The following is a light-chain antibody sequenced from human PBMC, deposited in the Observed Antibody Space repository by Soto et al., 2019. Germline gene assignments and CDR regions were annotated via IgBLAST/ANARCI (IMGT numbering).Light chain of an antibody. CDR1: QGISSY. J-gene: IGKJ3*01. Sequence: DIQLTQSPSFLSASVGDRVTITCRASQGISSYLAWYQQKPGKAPNLLIYAASTLKSGVPSRFSGSGSGTEFTLTISSLQPEDFGTDYCEQLISHPYTVGPGTRVDIK. V-gene: IGKV1-9*01. CDR2: AAS. CDR3: EQLISHPYT.